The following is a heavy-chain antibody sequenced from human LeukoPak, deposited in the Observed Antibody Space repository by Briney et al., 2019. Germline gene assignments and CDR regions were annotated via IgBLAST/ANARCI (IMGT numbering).Heavy chain of an antibody. CDR1: GFTFSTYS. J-gene: IGHJ5*02. Sequence: GESLRLSCAASGFTFSTYSVNWVRQAPGKGLEWVSYISSASNTIYYADSVKGRFTISRDNAKNSLYLQMNSLRAEDTAMYYCARDGWFGDYNWFDPWGQGTPVTVSS. D-gene: IGHD3-10*01. CDR3: ARDGWFGDYNWFDP. CDR2: ISSASNTI. V-gene: IGHV3-48*01.